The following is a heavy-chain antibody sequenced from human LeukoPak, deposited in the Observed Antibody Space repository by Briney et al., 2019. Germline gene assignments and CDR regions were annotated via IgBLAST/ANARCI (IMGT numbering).Heavy chain of an antibody. V-gene: IGHV4-39*07. CDR3: ARELRTSGAFDI. Sequence: PSETLSLTCTVSGGSISSSSYYWGWIRQPPGKGLEWIGSIYHSGSTYYNPSLMSRVTISVDTSKNQFSLKLSSVTAADTAVYYCARELRTSGAFDIWGQGTMVTVSS. D-gene: IGHD3-16*01. J-gene: IGHJ3*02. CDR2: IYHSGST. CDR1: GGSISSSSYY.